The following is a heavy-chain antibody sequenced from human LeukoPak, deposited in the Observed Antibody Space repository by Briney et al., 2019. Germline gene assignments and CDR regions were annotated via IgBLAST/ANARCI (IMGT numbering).Heavy chain of an antibody. CDR2: ISSSGSTI. CDR1: GFTFSDYY. V-gene: IGHV3-11*01. CDR3: GRDKFCYCSSTSCYTGVYYYYYGMDV. J-gene: IGHJ6*02. D-gene: IGHD2-2*02. Sequence: GGSLRLSCAASGFTFSDYYMSWIRQAPGKGLEWVSYISSSGSTIYYADSVKGRFTISRDNAKNSLYLQMNSLRAEDTAVYYCGRDKFCYCSSTSCYTGVYYYYYGMDVWGQGTTATVSS.